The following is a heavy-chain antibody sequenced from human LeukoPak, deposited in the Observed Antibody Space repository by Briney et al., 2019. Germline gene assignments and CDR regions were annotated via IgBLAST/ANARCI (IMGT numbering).Heavy chain of an antibody. J-gene: IGHJ4*02. Sequence: PGGSLRLSCAASGLTFRSYGLHWVRQAPGKGLEWVAVISYDGSNKYYADSVKGRFTISRDNSKNTLYLQMNSLRAEDTAVYYCAKDPSGSYLRGYFDYWGQGTLVTVSS. CDR1: GLTFRSYG. D-gene: IGHD1-26*01. V-gene: IGHV3-30*18. CDR3: AKDPSGSYLRGYFDY. CDR2: ISYDGSNK.